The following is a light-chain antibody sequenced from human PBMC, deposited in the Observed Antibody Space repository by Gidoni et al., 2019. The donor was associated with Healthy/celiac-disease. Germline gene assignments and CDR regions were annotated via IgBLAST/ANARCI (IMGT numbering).Light chain of an antibody. Sequence: ELVLTQSPATLSSSPGERATLSCRASQSVSSYLAWYQQKPGQAPRLLIYDASNRATGIPARLSGSGSGTDFTLTISSLEPEDFAVYYCQQRSNWPTFGGGTKVEIK. V-gene: IGKV3-11*01. CDR2: DAS. J-gene: IGKJ4*01. CDR1: QSVSSY. CDR3: QQRSNWPT.